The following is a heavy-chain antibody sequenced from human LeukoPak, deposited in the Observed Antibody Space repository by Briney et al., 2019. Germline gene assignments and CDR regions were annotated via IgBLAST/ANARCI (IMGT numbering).Heavy chain of an antibody. CDR1: GGTFSSYA. CDR3: ASWYYGSGSYSGYVRGKYFDY. J-gene: IGHJ4*02. V-gene: IGHV1-69*05. CDR2: IIPIFGTA. D-gene: IGHD3-10*01. Sequence: SVKVSCKASGGTFSSYAISWVRQAPGQGLEWMGGIIPIFGTANYAQKFQGRVTITTDESTSTAYMELSSLRSEDTAVYYCASWYYGSGSYSGYVRGKYFDYWGQGTLVTVSS.